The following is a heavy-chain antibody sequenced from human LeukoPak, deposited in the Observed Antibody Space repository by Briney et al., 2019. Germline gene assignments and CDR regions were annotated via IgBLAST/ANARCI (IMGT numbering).Heavy chain of an antibody. CDR2: IIPIFGTA. V-gene: IGHV1-69*13. Sequence: SVKVSCKASGGTFSSYAISWVRQAPGQGLEWMGGIIPIFGTANYAQKFQGRVTITADESTSTAYMELSSLRSEDTAVYYCASQAKRRDGYKYWGQGTLVTVSS. CDR1: GGTFSSYA. CDR3: ASQAKRRDGYKY. D-gene: IGHD5-24*01. J-gene: IGHJ4*02.